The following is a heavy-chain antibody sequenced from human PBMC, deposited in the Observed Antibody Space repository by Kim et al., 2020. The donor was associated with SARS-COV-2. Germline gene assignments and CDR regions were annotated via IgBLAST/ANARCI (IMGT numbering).Heavy chain of an antibody. V-gene: IGHV4-34*01. J-gene: IGHJ1*01. D-gene: IGHD2-8*01. Sequence: SETLSLTCAVYGGSFRGSSFLWILHPPGTGLEWIGEINHSGSTNYNPSLKSRVTISVDTSKNQFSLKLSSVTAADTAVYYCARGWGVLMVYAIPRAEYFQHWGQGTLVTVSS. CDR2: INHSGST. CDR1: GGSFRGSS. CDR3: ARGWGVLMVYAIPRAEYFQH.